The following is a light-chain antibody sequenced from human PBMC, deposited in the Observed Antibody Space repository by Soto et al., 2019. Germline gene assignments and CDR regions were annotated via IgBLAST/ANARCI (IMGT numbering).Light chain of an antibody. V-gene: IGLV2-23*01. J-gene: IGLJ3*02. CDR1: VGSYNL. CDR2: EGN. Sequence: QSALTQPASVSGSPGQSITISCTDVGSYNLVSWYEHQPGKAPKLIIYEGNKRPSGVSNRFSGSQSGNTASLTISGLQAEDEADYYCCSYVVSTWVFGGETNFTVL. CDR3: CSYVVSTWV.